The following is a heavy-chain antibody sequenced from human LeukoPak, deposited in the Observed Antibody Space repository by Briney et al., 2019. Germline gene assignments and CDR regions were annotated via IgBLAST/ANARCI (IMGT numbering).Heavy chain of an antibody. CDR1: GFTLSSYE. D-gene: IGHD6-13*01. CDR2: ISGSGAGT. V-gene: IGHV3-23*01. CDR3: AKEGGSSWYIYFDY. Sequence: GGSLRLSCTVSGFTLSSYEMSWIRQAPGKGLEWVSAISGSGAGTYYADSVKGRFTISRDYSQNTLSLQMNSLRAEDTAVYYCAKEGGSSWYIYFDYWGQGTLVTVSS. J-gene: IGHJ4*02.